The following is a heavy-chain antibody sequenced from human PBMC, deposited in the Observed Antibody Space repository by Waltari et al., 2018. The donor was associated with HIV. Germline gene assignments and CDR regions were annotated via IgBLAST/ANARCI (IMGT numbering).Heavy chain of an antibody. CDR2: NNHNSGGT. J-gene: IGHJ2*01. V-gene: IGHV1-2*02. D-gene: IGHD2-21*02. CDR3: ARTYCGGDCYSDYWYFDL. Sequence: QVQLVQSGAEVKKPGASVKVSCKASGYTFTGYYMHWVRQAPGQGLEWMVLNNHNSGGTNYAQNFQGRVTMTRDTAISTAYMELSRLRSDDTAVYYCARTYCGGDCYSDYWYFDLWGRGTLVTVSS. CDR1: GYTFTGYY.